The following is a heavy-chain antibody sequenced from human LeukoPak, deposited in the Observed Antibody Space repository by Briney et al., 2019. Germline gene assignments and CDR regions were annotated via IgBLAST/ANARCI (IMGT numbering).Heavy chain of an antibody. CDR1: GFTFSSYG. D-gene: IGHD2-21*02. CDR2: ISYDGSNK. V-gene: IGHV3-30*18. CDR3: AKDRLIVVVTATDY. Sequence: GRSLRLSCAASGFTFSSYGMHSVRQAPGKGLEWVAVISYDGSNKYYADSVKGRFTISRDNSKNTLYLQMNSLRAEDTAVYYCAKDRLIVVVTATDYWGQGTLVTVSS. J-gene: IGHJ4*02.